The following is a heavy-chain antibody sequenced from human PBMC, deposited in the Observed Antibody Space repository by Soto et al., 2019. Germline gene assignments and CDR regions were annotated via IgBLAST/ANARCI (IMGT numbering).Heavy chain of an antibody. CDR3: ARDDVLCDGGRCYGVPLDV. CDR1: GFTVSSKY. J-gene: IGHJ6*03. Sequence: EVHLVESGGGLVQPGGSLRLSCAASGFTVSSKYMSWVRQAPGKGLEWVSLIQSGGPTYYADSVKGRFTISRDTSENTLHLQRDSLRAEDTDVYYCARDDVLCDGGRCYGVPLDVLGKGTTVTVSS. CDR2: IQSGGPT. D-gene: IGHD2-15*01. V-gene: IGHV3-66*01.